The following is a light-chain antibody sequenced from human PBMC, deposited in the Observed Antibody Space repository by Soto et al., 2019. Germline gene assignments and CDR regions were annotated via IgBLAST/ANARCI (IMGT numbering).Light chain of an antibody. CDR3: QQYGSSPFA. Sequence: EIVFTESPSTLSLSPGERATLSCRASQSVSSSYLAWYQQKPGQAPRLLIYGASSRATGIPDRFSGSGSGTDFTLTISRLEPEDFAVYYCQQYGSSPFAFGQGTRL. CDR2: GAS. J-gene: IGKJ5*01. CDR1: QSVSSSY. V-gene: IGKV3-20*01.